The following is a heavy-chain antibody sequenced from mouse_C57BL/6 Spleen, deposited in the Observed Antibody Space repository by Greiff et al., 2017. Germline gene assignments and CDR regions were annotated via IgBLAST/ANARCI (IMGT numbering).Heavy chain of an antibody. CDR1: GFTFSDYY. CDR3: ARETGTWYFDV. CDR2: INYDGSST. Sequence: EVKLVESEGGLVQPGSSMKLSCTASGFTFSDYYMAWVRQVPEKGLEWVANINYDGSSTHYLDSLKSRFIISRDNAKNILYLQMSSLKSEDTATYYCARETGTWYFDVWGTGTTVTVSS. J-gene: IGHJ1*03. V-gene: IGHV5-16*01. D-gene: IGHD4-1*01.